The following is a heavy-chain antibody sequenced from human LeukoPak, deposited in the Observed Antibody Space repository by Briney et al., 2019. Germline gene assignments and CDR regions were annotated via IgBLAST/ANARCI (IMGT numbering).Heavy chain of an antibody. J-gene: IGHJ6*02. Sequence: SETLSLTCTVSGGSISSYYWSWIRQPPGKGLEWVGYIYYSGSTNYNPSLKSRVTISVDTSKNQFSLKLSSVTAADTAVYYCARAYYDFWSGIDDYGMDVWGQGTTVTVSS. CDR2: IYYSGST. CDR1: GGSISSYY. V-gene: IGHV4-59*01. CDR3: ARAYYDFWSGIDDYGMDV. D-gene: IGHD3-3*01.